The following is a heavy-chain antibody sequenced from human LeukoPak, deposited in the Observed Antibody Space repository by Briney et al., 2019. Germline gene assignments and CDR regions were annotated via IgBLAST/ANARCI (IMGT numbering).Heavy chain of an antibody. CDR1: GGSISSGDYY. J-gene: IGHJ5*02. D-gene: IGHD2-15*01. CDR3: ARGCSGGSCYSEPLDP. Sequence: PSETLSLTWTVSGGSISSGDYYWSWIRQHPGKGLEWIGYIYYSGSTYYNPYLKSRVTISVDTSKNQFSLKLSSLTAAHTAVYYCARGCSGGSCYSEPLDPWGQGPLVTVSS. V-gene: IGHV4-30-4*01. CDR2: IYYSGST.